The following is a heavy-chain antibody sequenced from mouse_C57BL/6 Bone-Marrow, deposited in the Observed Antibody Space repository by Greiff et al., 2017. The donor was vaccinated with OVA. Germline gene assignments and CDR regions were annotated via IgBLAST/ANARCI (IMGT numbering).Heavy chain of an antibody. CDR1: GYSITSGYY. V-gene: IGHV3-6*01. Sequence: EVKLQESGPGLVKPSQSLSLTCSVTGYSITSGYYWNWIRQFPGNKLEWMGYISYDGSNNYNPSLKNRISITRDTSKNQFFLKLNSVTTEDTATYYCARDNYGSRGFAYWGQGTLVTVSA. CDR3: ARDNYGSRGFAY. D-gene: IGHD1-1*01. J-gene: IGHJ3*01. CDR2: ISYDGSN.